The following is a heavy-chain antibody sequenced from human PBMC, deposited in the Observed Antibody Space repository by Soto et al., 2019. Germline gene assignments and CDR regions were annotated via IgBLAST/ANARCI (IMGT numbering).Heavy chain of an antibody. V-gene: IGHV3-23*01. J-gene: IGHJ6*02. Sequence: GGSLRLSCAASGFTFSSYSMSWVRQAPGKGLEWVSDISGSGGSTYYADSVKGRFTISRDNSKNTLYLQMNSLRAEDTAIYYCAKVGNYYQYGMDVWGQGTTVTVSS. D-gene: IGHD3-10*01. CDR1: GFTFSSYS. CDR2: ISGSGGST. CDR3: AKVGNYYQYGMDV.